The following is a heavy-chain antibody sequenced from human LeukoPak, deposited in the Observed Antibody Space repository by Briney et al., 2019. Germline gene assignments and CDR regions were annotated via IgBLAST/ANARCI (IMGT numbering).Heavy chain of an antibody. D-gene: IGHD3-22*01. J-gene: IGHJ1*01. V-gene: IGHV4-34*01. CDR2: INHSGST. CDR3: ARGRTPYYYDSSGYYWWYFQH. Sequence: KSSETLSLTCAVYGGSFSGYYWSWIRQPPGKGLEWIGEINHSGSTNYNPSLKSRVTISVDTSKNQFSLKLSSVTAADTAVYYCARGRTPYYYDSSGYYWWYFQHWGQGTLVTVSS. CDR1: GGSFSGYY.